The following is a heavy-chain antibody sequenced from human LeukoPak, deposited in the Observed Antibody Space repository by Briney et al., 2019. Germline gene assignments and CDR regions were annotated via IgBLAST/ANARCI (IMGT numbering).Heavy chain of an antibody. CDR1: GGSISSSNW. CDR3: ASISLDFDY. J-gene: IGHJ4*02. D-gene: IGHD3-9*01. CDR2: IYHSGST. Sequence: NASETLSLTCAVSGGSISSSNWWSWVRQPPGQGLEWIGEIYHSGSTNYNPSLKSRVTISVDKSKNQFSLKLSSVTAADTAVYYCASISLDFDYWGQGTLVTVSS. V-gene: IGHV4-4*02.